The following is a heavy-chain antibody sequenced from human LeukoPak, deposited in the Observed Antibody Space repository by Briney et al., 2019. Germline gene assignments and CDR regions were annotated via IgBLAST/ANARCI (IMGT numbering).Heavy chain of an antibody. J-gene: IGHJ4*02. CDR2: IRSKANSYAT. CDR3: TRVDTAMPNPYYFDY. Sequence: GGSLRLSCAASGFTFSGSAMHWVRQASGKGLEWVGRIRSKANSYATAYAASVKGRFTISRDDSKNTAYLQMNSMKTEDTAVYYCTRVDTAMPNPYYFDYWGQGTLVTVSS. D-gene: IGHD5-18*01. CDR1: GFTFSGSA. V-gene: IGHV3-73*01.